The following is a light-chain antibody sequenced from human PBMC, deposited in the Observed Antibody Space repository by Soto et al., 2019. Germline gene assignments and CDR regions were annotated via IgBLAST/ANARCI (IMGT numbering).Light chain of an antibody. Sequence: EVVLTQSPGTLSLSPGDRATLSCRASQSVSSSYVAWYQQKRGQAPRLLMYGASSRATGIPDRFSGSGSGTDFTLTISRLEPEDFVLYYCQHFRAFGQGTRLENK. CDR3: QHFRA. J-gene: IGKJ5*01. CDR2: GAS. V-gene: IGKV3-20*01. CDR1: QSVSSSY.